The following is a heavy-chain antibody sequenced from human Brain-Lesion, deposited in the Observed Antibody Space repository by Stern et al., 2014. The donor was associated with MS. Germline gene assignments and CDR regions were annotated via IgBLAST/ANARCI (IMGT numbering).Heavy chain of an antibody. CDR3: ARGRVVPGFQYYATDV. V-gene: IGHV4-61*02. CDR2: IFNSGSP. CDR1: GGSISSGGYY. D-gene: IGHD2-2*01. J-gene: IGHJ6*02. Sequence: VQLVESGPGLVKPSQTLSLSCTVSGGSISSGGYYWSWIRQPAGKGLEWIGRIFNSGSPSYTPSLKSRVTISIDTSKNQFPRRLNSMTAADTAVYYCARGRVVPGFQYYATDVWGQGTTVIVSS.